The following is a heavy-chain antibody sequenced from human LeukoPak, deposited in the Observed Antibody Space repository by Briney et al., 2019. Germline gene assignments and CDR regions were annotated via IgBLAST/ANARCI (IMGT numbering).Heavy chain of an antibody. V-gene: IGHV3-21*04. CDR3: AKADRSGTYFGLGS. Sequence: GGSLRLSCAASGFTFTTYSMNWVRQAPGKGLEWVSSISRTGSYIYYADSVKGRFTISRDNAKNSLYLQMNSLRAEDTAVYYCAKADRSGTYFGLGSWGQGTLVTVSS. CDR2: ISRTGSYI. J-gene: IGHJ4*02. D-gene: IGHD3-10*01. CDR1: GFTFTTYS.